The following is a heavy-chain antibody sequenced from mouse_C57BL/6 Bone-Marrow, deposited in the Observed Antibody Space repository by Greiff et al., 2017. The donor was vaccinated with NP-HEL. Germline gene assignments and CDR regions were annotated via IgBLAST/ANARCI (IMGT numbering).Heavy chain of an antibody. V-gene: IGHV5-6*01. D-gene: IGHD2-4*01. CDR1: GFTFSSYG. CDR3: ASPYDYDVAWFAY. J-gene: IGHJ3*01. Sequence: EVQLKESGGDLVKPGGSLKLSCAASGFTFSSYGMSWVRQTPDKRLEWVATISSGGSYTYYPDSVKGRFTISRDNAKNTLYLQMSSLKSADTAMYSCASPYDYDVAWFAYWGQGTLVTVSA. CDR2: ISSGGSYT.